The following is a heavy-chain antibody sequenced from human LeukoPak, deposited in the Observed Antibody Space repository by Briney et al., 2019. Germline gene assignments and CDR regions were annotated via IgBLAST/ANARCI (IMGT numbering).Heavy chain of an antibody. D-gene: IGHD3-22*01. CDR1: GFTFTSSA. J-gene: IGHJ4*02. CDR2: IVVGSGNT. Sequence: GASVKVSCEASGFTFTSSAVQWVRQARGQRLEWIGWIVVGSGNTNYAQKFQERVTITRDMSTSTAYMELSSLRSEDTAVYYCAADGGYYYDSSGYSNPGDYWGQGTLVTVSS. CDR3: AADGGYYYDSSGYSNPGDY. V-gene: IGHV1-58*01.